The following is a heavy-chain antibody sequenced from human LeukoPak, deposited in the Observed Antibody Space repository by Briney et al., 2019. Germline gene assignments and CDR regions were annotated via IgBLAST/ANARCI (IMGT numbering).Heavy chain of an antibody. V-gene: IGHV4-4*02. Sequence: SGTLSLTCAVSGGSISSSNWWSWVRQPPGKGLEWIGEIYHSGSTNYNPSLKSRVTISVDASKNQFSLKLSSVTAADTAVYYCASDNSGSYYFDYWGQGTLVTVSS. CDR1: GGSISSSNW. CDR3: ASDNSGSYYFDY. J-gene: IGHJ4*02. D-gene: IGHD6-19*01. CDR2: IYHSGST.